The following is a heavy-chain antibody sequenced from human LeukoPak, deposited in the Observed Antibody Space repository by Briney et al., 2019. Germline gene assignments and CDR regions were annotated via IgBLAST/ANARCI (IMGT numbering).Heavy chain of an antibody. V-gene: IGHV3-21*01. CDR3: ARVIAYYGDYAYYYYGMDV. D-gene: IGHD4-17*01. CDR2: ISSSSSYI. CDR1: GFTFSSYS. J-gene: IGHJ6*02. Sequence: PGGSLRLSCAASGFTFSSYSMNWVRQAPGKGLEWVSSISSSSSYIYYADSVKGRFTISRDNAKNSLYLQMNSLRAEDTAVYYCARVIAYYGDYAYYYYGMDVWGQGTTVTVSS.